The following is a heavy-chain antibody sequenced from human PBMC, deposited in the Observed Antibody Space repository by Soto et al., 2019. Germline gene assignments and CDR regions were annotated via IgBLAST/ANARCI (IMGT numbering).Heavy chain of an antibody. J-gene: IGHJ3*02. CDR2: ISGDGGST. Sequence: GESLKISCAASGFTFDDYAMHWVRQAPGKGLEWVSLISGDGGSTYYADSVKGRFTISRDNSKNSLYLQMNSLRTEDTALYYCAKDILNRDSSSWYAFDIWGQGTMVTVSS. D-gene: IGHD6-13*01. V-gene: IGHV3-43*02. CDR3: AKDILNRDSSSWYAFDI. CDR1: GFTFDDYA.